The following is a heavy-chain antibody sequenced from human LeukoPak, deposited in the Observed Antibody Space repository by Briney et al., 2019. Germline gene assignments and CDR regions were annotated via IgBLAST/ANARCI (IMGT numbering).Heavy chain of an antibody. J-gene: IGHJ5*02. D-gene: IGHD4-17*01. CDR1: GFTFSSYA. CDR3: AKGSPDYGDYSTNWFDP. Sequence: AGGSLRLSCAASGFTFSSYAMSWVRQAPGKGLEWVTAISGSGGSTYYADSVKGRFTISRDNSKNTLYLQMNSLRAEDTAVYYCAKGSPDYGDYSTNWFDPWGQGTLVTVSS. CDR2: ISGSGGST. V-gene: IGHV3-23*01.